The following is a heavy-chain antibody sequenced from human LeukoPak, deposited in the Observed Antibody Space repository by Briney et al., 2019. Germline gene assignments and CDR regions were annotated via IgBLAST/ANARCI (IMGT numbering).Heavy chain of an antibody. CDR3: AREGSSWYLGGGGFDY. D-gene: IGHD3-16*01. Sequence: SETLSLTCTVSGGSISSYYGGWSRNPPGKDLEWLGYIYCGGSTNYSPSLKSRVTISVDTSKNQFSLKLSSVTAADTAVYYCAREGSSWYLGGGGFDYWGQGTLVTVSS. CDR2: IYCGGST. CDR1: GGSISSYY. V-gene: IGHV4-59*13. J-gene: IGHJ4*02.